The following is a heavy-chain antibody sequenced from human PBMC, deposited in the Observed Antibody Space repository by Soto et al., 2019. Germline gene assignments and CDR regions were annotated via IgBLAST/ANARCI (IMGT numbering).Heavy chain of an antibody. D-gene: IGHD1-26*01. J-gene: IGHJ6*03. V-gene: IGHV3-33*01. CDR3: ARDGGLLNYYYYYYMDV. CDR2: IWYDGSNK. Sequence: GGSLRLSCAASGFTFSSYGMHWVRQAPGKGLEWVAVIWYDGSNKYYADSVKGRFTISRDNSKNTLYLQMNSLRAEDTAVYYCARDGGLLNYYYYYYMDVWGKGTTVTVSS. CDR1: GFTFSSYG.